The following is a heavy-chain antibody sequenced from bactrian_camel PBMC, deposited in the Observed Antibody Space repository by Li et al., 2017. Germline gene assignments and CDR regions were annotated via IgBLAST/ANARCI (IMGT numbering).Heavy chain of an antibody. Sequence: DVQLVESGGGSVQAGGSLRLSCAASGFGFSSYAMSWVRQAPGKGLEWLSGIYIDGRTYYADPVKGRFTISKDNDKNILYLQMDHQEVEDTALYRCGASWDVTAPAYLGRIAYPWSGYWGEGTQVTVS. D-gene: IGHD1*01. CDR3: GASWDVTAPAYLGRIAYPWSGY. CDR1: GFGFSSYA. CDR2: IYIDGRT. V-gene: IGHV3S10*01. J-gene: IGHJ6*01.